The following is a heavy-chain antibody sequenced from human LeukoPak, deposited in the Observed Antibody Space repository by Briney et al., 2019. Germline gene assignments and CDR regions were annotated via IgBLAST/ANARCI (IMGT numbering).Heavy chain of an antibody. V-gene: IGHV1-18*01. CDR2: ISAYNGNT. Sequence: ASVKVSCKASGYTFTSYGNSWVRQAPGQGLEWMRWISAYNGNTNYAQKLQGRVTMTTDTSTSTAYMELRSLRSDDTAVYYCARTHVAAAGNYYYYYGMDVWGQGTTVTVSS. CDR1: GYTFTSYG. J-gene: IGHJ6*02. D-gene: IGHD6-13*01. CDR3: ARTHVAAAGNYYYYYGMDV.